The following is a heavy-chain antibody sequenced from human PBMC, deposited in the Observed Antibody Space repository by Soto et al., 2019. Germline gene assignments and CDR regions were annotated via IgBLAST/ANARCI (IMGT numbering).Heavy chain of an antibody. Sequence: QVQLQESGPGLVKPSGTLSLTSAVSSGSIFSSNWWSWVRQPPGKGLEWIGETRNSGGADYNPSTQTRVTTTVDRSKNHFFLELRYVTAADTAVYSCASHLWMAGTRGCDHWGLGTLVTVSS. CDR2: TRNSGGA. CDR1: SGSIFSSNW. CDR3: ASHLWMAGTRGCDH. V-gene: IGHV4-4*02. J-gene: IGHJ4*02. D-gene: IGHD6-19*01.